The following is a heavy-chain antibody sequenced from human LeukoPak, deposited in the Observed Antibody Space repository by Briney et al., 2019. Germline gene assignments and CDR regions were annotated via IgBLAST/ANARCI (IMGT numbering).Heavy chain of an antibody. CDR1: GFTFNTYW. V-gene: IGHV3-7*01. J-gene: IGHJ4*02. Sequence: GGSLRLSCAASGFTFNTYWMNWVRQAPGKGLEWVANIKQDGIEKYYVDSVKGRFTISRDNAKNSLYLQMNSLRAEDTAVYYCAKVRPLWFGEYYFDYWGQGTLVTVSS. CDR2: IKQDGIEK. CDR3: AKVRPLWFGEYYFDY. D-gene: IGHD3-10*01.